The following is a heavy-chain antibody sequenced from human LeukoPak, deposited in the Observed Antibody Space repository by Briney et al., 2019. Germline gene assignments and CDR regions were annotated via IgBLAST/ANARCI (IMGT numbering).Heavy chain of an antibody. D-gene: IGHD3-16*02. CDR3: AKVLNGIMIAFGGVIIDY. V-gene: IGHV3-23*01. CDR2: ISGSGGST. Sequence: PGGSLRLSCAASGFTFSIYAMSWVRQVPRKGPDWVSAISGSGGSTYYADSVKGRFTTSRDNSKNTLHLQMDSLRAEDTAVYYCAKVLNGIMIAFGGVIIDYWGQGTQVTVSS. CDR1: GFTFSIYA. J-gene: IGHJ4*02.